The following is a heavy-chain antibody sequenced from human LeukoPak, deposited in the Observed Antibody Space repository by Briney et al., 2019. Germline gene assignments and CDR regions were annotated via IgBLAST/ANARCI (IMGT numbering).Heavy chain of an antibody. V-gene: IGHV4-4*07. D-gene: IGHD6-13*01. CDR1: GGSIISHY. CDR2: VYASGST. CDR3: AKDTSSWYSPPRAFDL. J-gene: IGHJ3*01. Sequence: SETLSLTCTVSGGSIISHYWNWIRQPAGKGLEWIGRVYASGSTTYNPSLKKRVTISVDTSKNQFSLRLTSVTAADTAVYYCAKDTSSWYSPPRAFDLWGQGTMVTVSS.